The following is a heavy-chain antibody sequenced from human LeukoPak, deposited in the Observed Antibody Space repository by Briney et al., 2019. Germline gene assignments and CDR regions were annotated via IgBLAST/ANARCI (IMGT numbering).Heavy chain of an antibody. D-gene: IGHD3-22*01. CDR2: IYSGGST. CDR1: GFTVSSNC. CDR3: ARRAGDYSHPYDY. Sequence: PGGSLRLSCAASGFTVSSNCMSWVRQAPGKGLELVSLIYSGGSTYYADSVKGRFTISRDNSKNTLYPQMNSLRAEDTAVYYCARRAGDYSHPYDYWGQGTLVTVSS. J-gene: IGHJ4*02. V-gene: IGHV3-53*01.